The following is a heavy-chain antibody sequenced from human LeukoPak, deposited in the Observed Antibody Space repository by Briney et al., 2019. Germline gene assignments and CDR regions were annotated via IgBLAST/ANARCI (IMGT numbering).Heavy chain of an antibody. CDR2: IHTSGST. CDR3: ARDFTRGIIRFFDY. J-gene: IGHJ4*02. V-gene: IGHV4-4*07. CDR1: GDSISSYY. D-gene: IGHD3-10*01. Sequence: SETLSLTCTVSGDSISSYYWSWIRQPAGKGLEWIGRIHTSGSTTYNPSLKSRVTMSVDTSKNQFSLRLSSVTAADTAVYYCARDFTRGIIRFFDYWGQGTLVTVSS.